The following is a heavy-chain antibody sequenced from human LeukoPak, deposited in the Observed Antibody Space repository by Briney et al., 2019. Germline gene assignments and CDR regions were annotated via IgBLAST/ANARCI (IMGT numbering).Heavy chain of an antibody. CDR1: GYTFTGYY. CDR3: ARDLEGYYDSSGYSGHMNYYYYYYGMDV. Sequence: GASVKVSCKASGYTFTGYYTHWVRPAPGQGLEWMGWINPNSGGTNYAQKFQGRVTMTRDTSISTAYMELSRLRSDDTAVYYCARDLEGYYDSSGYSGHMNYYYYYYGMDVWGQGTTVTVSS. J-gene: IGHJ6*02. D-gene: IGHD3-22*01. V-gene: IGHV1-2*02. CDR2: INPNSGGT.